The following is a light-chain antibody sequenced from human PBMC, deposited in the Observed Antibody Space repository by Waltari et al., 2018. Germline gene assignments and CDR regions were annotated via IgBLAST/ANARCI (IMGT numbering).Light chain of an antibody. J-gene: IGKJ1*01. Sequence: DIQMTQSPSAMSASVGDRVTITCRASQGISNYLAWSQQKPGKVHKRLIYAASSLQRGVPSRCSCSGSGTEFTLTISSLQPEDFATYYCLQHNSYPWTFGQGTKVEIK. V-gene: IGKV1-17*03. CDR1: QGISNY. CDR3: LQHNSYPWT. CDR2: AAS.